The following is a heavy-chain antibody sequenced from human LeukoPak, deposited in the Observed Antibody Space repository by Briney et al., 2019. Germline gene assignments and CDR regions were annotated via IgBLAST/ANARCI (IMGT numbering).Heavy chain of an antibody. CDR2: IYSGGST. J-gene: IGHJ6*02. CDR1: GFTVSSNY. CDR3: ARVGDYYYGMDV. V-gene: IGHV3-53*04. Sequence: GGSLRLSCAASGFTVSSNYMSWVRQAPGKGLEWVSVIYSGGSTYYADSVKGRLTISRHNSKNTLYLQMNSLRAEDTAVYYCARVGDYYYGMDVWGQGTTVTVSS.